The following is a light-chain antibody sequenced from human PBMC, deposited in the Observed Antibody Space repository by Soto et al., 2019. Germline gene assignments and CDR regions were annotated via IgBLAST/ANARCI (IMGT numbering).Light chain of an antibody. CDR3: QQVKTYPWT. V-gene: IGKV1-9*01. CDR2: AAS. CDR1: QGISNF. J-gene: IGKJ1*01. Sequence: DSQLTQSPSFLTASVGDRVTIPCRASQGISNFLGWYQQKAGKAPRLLIYAASTLQSGVPSRFSGSGSGTEFTLTISILQPEDFATYYCQQVKTYPWTFGQGTKVEIK.